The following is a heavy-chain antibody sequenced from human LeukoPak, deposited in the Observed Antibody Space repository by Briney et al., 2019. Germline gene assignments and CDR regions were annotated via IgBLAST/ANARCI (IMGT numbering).Heavy chain of an antibody. CDR1: GFTVSTNY. D-gene: IGHD3-10*01. Sequence: GGSLRLSCAASGFTVSTNYMSWVRQAPGKGLEWVSVIYSDGRTYYADSVKGRFTISRDNSKNTLYLQMNSLRAEDTAVYYCARDSGRFDVFDIWGQGTMVTVSA. CDR2: IYSDGRT. J-gene: IGHJ3*02. V-gene: IGHV3-53*01. CDR3: ARDSGRFDVFDI.